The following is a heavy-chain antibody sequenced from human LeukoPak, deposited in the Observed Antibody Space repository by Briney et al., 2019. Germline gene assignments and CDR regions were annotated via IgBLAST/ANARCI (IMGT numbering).Heavy chain of an antibody. CDR2: FDPEDGET. CDR1: GYTLTDLS. Sequence: GASVKVSCKVSGYTLTDLSMHWVRQAPGKGLQWMGGFDPEDGETIYAQKFQGRVTMTEDTSTDTAYMELSSLRSEDTAVYYCATDSTNDNGDYRYAFDIWGQGTMVTVSS. J-gene: IGHJ3*02. V-gene: IGHV1-24*01. CDR3: ATDSTNDNGDYRYAFDI. D-gene: IGHD4-17*01.